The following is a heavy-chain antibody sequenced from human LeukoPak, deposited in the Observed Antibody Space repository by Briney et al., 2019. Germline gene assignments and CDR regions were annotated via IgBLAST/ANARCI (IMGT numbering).Heavy chain of an antibody. V-gene: IGHV3-30*04. CDR1: GFTFSTYA. CDR3: ATIEAVRFHY. D-gene: IGHD6-19*01. J-gene: IGHJ4*02. CDR2: ISYDGSNK. Sequence: GGSLRLSCAASGFTFSTYAMHWVRQAPGKGLEWVALISYDGSNKYYADSVKGRFTISRDNAKNSLYLQMNSLRVEDTAVYYCATIEAVRFHYWGQGTLVTVSS.